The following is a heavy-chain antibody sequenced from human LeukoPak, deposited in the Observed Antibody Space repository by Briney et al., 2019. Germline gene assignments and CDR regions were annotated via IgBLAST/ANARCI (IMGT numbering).Heavy chain of an antibody. J-gene: IGHJ4*02. CDR1: GFTFSSYS. V-gene: IGHV3-21*01. CDR2: ISTTSGNI. CDR3: AREDKAPYYFDY. D-gene: IGHD5-18*01. Sequence: GGSLRLSCAASGFTFSSYSMNWVRQAPGKGLEWVAAISTTSGNIYYADSVKGRFTISRDNAKNSLYLQMNSLRAEDTAVYYCAREDKAPYYFDYWGQGTLVTVSS.